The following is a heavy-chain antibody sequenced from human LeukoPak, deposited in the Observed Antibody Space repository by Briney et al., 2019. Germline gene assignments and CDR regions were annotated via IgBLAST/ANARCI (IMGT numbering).Heavy chain of an antibody. V-gene: IGHV3-74*01. CDR1: EFSFSSYW. CDR3: ARDPSGWHSMDY. J-gene: IGHJ4*02. Sequence: PGGSLRLSCAASEFSFSSYWMHWVRQAPGKGLVWVSRISPDGSSASYADSVRGRFTISRDNAKNTLYLQMKSLRAEETAVYYCARDPSGWHSMDYWGQGNLVTVSP. CDR2: ISPDGSSA. D-gene: IGHD6-19*01.